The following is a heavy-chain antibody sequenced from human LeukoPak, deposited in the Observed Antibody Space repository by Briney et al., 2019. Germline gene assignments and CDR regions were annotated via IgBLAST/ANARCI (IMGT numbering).Heavy chain of an antibody. CDR1: GFTFSNYS. CDR3: AKDNSRDSDY. J-gene: IGHJ4*02. V-gene: IGHV3-23*01. Sequence: GGSLRLSCAASGFTFSNYSMNWVRQAPGKGLEWVSAISGSGGSTYYADSVKGRFTISRDNSKNTLYLQMNSLRAEDTAVYYCAKDNSRDSDYWGQGTLVTVSS. CDR2: ISGSGGST.